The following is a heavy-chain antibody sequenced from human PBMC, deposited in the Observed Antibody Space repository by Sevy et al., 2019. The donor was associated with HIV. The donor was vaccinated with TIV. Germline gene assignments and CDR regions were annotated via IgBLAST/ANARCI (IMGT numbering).Heavy chain of an antibody. D-gene: IGHD3-22*01. CDR3: ARGGGIYYDSRGFHPQYYFDS. J-gene: IGHJ4*02. CDR2: VYDSGNS. Sequence: TLSLTCAVSGGSINSFFWSWIRQSPGKGLEWIGYVYDSGNSEYNPSLRSRVTISVDTSKKQFSLKPSSVTAADTAVYYCARGGGIYYDSRGFHPQYYFDSWGQGTLVTVSS. CDR1: GGSINSFF. V-gene: IGHV4-59*01.